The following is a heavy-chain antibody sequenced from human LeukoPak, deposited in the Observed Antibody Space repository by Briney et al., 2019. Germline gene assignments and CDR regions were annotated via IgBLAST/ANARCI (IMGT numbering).Heavy chain of an antibody. V-gene: IGHV3-30*04. J-gene: IGHJ3*02. CDR3: ARDPDRGYSGYDPGDAFDI. CDR1: GFTFSSYA. D-gene: IGHD5-12*01. Sequence: GGSLRLSCAASGFTFSSYAMHWVRQAPGKGLERVAVISYDGSNKYYADSVKGRFTISRDNSKNTLYLQMNSLRTDDTAVYYCARDPDRGYSGYDPGDAFDIWGQGTMVTVSS. CDR2: ISYDGSNK.